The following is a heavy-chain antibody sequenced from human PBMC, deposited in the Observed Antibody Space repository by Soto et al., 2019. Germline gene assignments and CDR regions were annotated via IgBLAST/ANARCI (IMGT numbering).Heavy chain of an antibody. D-gene: IGHD3-10*01. CDR3: AKKVNSGSGSQFFDY. Sequence: PGESLKISCVASGFTFTDYWMSWVRQAPGKGLEWVANLNQDGSEKNYVDSVKGRFTMSRDNAKNTLFLQMNSLRAEDTAIYYCAKKVNSGSGSQFFDYWGQGTLVTVSS. V-gene: IGHV3-7*03. CDR2: LNQDGSEK. J-gene: IGHJ4*02. CDR1: GFTFTDYW.